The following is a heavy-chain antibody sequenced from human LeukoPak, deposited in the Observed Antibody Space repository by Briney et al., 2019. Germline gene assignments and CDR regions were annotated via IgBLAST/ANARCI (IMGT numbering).Heavy chain of an antibody. Sequence: KASETLSLTCAVYDGSFSAYYWSWVRQPPGKGLEWIGKINHSGNTNYNPSLTSRVTISVDTSKNQFSLKLSSVTAADTAVYYCARALSNYGVNDAFDIWGQGTMVTVSS. V-gene: IGHV4-34*01. J-gene: IGHJ3*02. CDR2: INHSGNT. CDR1: DGSFSAYY. CDR3: ARALSNYGVNDAFDI. D-gene: IGHD4-11*01.